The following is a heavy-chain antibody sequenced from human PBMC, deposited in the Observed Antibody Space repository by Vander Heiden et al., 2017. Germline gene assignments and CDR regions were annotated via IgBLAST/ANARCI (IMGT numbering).Heavy chain of an antibody. CDR2: ISSSSSTI. CDR1: GFTFSSYS. CDR3: ARDSSGSFDFDD. D-gene: IGHD1-26*01. Sequence: EVQLVESGGGLVQPGGSLRLSCAASGFTFSSYSMNWVRQAPGKGLEWVSYISSSSSTIDDADAMKGRFTISRDNAKKSRYLKMKRMRAEDTAVYYFARDSSGSFDFDDWGQGTMVTVSS. V-gene: IGHV3-48*01. J-gene: IGHJ4*02.